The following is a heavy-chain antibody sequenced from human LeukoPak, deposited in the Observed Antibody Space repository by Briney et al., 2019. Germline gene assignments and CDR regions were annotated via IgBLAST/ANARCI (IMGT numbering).Heavy chain of an antibody. V-gene: IGHV3-66*04. D-gene: IGHD1-26*01. Sequence: GGSLRLSCAASGLTVSSNHMSWVRQAPGKGLEWVAVIYNGGSTYYADSVKGRFTISRDNSKNTLYLQMNRLRAEDTAVYYCARHLKYSGSYYPASFDYWGQGTLVTVSS. CDR3: ARHLKYSGSYYPASFDY. CDR1: GLTVSSNH. CDR2: IYNGGST. J-gene: IGHJ4*02.